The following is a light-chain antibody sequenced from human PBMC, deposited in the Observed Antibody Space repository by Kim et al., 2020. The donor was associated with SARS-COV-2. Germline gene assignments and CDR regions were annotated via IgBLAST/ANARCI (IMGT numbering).Light chain of an antibody. Sequence: KTVTNTCTRSSGSISSNYVQWYQHRPASSPTPVINEYNQSPSRFPDRFSGSIDSSSNSASLTISGLKTEDEADYYCQSYDSSNWVFGGGTQLTVL. CDR2: EYN. CDR1: SGSISSNY. CDR3: QSYDSSNWV. V-gene: IGLV6-57*01. J-gene: IGLJ3*02.